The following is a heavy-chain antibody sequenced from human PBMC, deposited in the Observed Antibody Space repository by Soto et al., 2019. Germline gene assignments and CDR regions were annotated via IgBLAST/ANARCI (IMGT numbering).Heavy chain of an antibody. J-gene: IGHJ3*02. D-gene: IGHD6-13*01. CDR2: IIPIFGTA. CDR3: ARVRPYAAAAPGPAFDI. Sequence: QVQLVQSGAEVKKPGSSVKVSCKASGGTFSSYTISWVRQAPGQGLERMGGIIPIFGTANYAQKFQGRVTITADESTSTAYMELSSLRSDDTAVYYCARVRPYAAAAPGPAFDIWGQGTMVTVSS. CDR1: GGTFSSYT. V-gene: IGHV1-69*12.